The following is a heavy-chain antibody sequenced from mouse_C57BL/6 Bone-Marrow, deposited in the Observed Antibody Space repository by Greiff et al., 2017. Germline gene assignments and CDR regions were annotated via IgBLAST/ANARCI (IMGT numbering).Heavy chain of an antibody. CDR1: GYTFTGYW. CDR3: GYSNAYYAMDY. CDR2: ILPGSGST. Sequence: VQLLQSGAELMKPGASVKLSCKASGYTFTGYWIEWVKQRPGHGLEWIGEILPGSGSTNYNEKFKGKATFTADTSSNTAYMQLSILTTEDAAIYYCGYSNAYYAMDYCGQRTSVTVSS. D-gene: IGHD2-5*01. V-gene: IGHV1-9*01. J-gene: IGHJ4*01.